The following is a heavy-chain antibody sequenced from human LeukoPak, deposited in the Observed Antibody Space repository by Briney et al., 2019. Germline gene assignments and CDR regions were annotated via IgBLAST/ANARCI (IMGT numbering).Heavy chain of an antibody. CDR3: AKGGNSRDYYYYTDV. CDR2: IYSGGST. J-gene: IGHJ6*03. V-gene: IGHV3-53*01. CDR1: GFTVSSNY. D-gene: IGHD4-23*01. Sequence: GGSLRLSCAASGFTVSSNYMSWVRQAPGKGLEWVSVIYSGGSTYYADSVKGRFTISRDNSKNTLYLQMNSLRAEDTAVYYCAKGGNSRDYYYYTDVWGRGTTVTVSS.